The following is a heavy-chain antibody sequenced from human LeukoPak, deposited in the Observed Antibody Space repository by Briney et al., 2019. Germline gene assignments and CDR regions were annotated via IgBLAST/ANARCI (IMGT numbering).Heavy chain of an antibody. V-gene: IGHV4-39*01. Sequence: SETLSLTCTVSGGSISSSSFYWGWIRQPPGKGLEWIGSIYYSGNTYYNPSLKSRVSISVDTSKNQFSLKLSAVTAADTAVYYCARHPGRLFDYWGQGTLVSVSS. J-gene: IGHJ4*02. CDR3: ARHPGRLFDY. CDR1: GGSISSSSFY. CDR2: IYYSGNT.